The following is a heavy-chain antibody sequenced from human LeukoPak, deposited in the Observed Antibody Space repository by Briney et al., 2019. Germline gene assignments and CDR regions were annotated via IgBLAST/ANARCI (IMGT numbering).Heavy chain of an antibody. CDR3: ARVYYPTSDEARLHGMDV. D-gene: IGHD3-10*01. CDR2: IHTEGVIT. J-gene: IGHJ6*02. Sequence: GGSLRLSCAASGFNVSGYGIHWVRQAPGKGLMWVSRIHTEGVITNFADFVKGRFTISRDNAKNTVYLQMYSLTAEDTAVYYCARVYYPTSDEARLHGMDVWGQGTTVTVSS. CDR1: GFNVSGYG. V-gene: IGHV3-74*01.